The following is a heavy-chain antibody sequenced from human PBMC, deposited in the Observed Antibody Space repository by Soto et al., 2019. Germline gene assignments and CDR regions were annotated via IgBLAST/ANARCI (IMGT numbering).Heavy chain of an antibody. Sequence: QLQLQESGPGLVKPSETLSLTCTVSGDSISSSSYYWGWIRQPPGKGLEWIGTIHNSGSTYYKPSLKTRVTIYVDTSKNPFSRKMNYVTAADTAVYYCARQDCSGGSCYTRPSGLFDYWGQGTLVTVSS. CDR2: IHNSGST. J-gene: IGHJ4*02. CDR3: ARQDCSGGSCYTRPSGLFDY. V-gene: IGHV4-39*01. D-gene: IGHD2-15*01. CDR1: GDSISSSSYY.